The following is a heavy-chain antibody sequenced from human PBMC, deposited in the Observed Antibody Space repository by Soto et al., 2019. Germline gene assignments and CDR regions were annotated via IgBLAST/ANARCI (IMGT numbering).Heavy chain of an antibody. V-gene: IGHV4-31*03. CDR1: GGSISSGGYY. CDR2: IYYSGST. CDR3: ARSPDSSLGNYFDY. J-gene: IGHJ4*02. D-gene: IGHD3-22*01. Sequence: NPSETLSLTCTVSGGSISSGGYYWSWIRQHPGKGLEWIGYIYYSGSTYYNPSLKSRVTISVDTSKNQFSLKLSSVTAADTAVYYCARSPDSSLGNYFDYWGQGTLVTVSS.